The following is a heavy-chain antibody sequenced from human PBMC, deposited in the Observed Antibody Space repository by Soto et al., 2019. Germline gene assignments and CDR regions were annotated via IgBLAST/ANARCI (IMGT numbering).Heavy chain of an antibody. CDR2: VKDGGHT. Sequence: QVQLQQWGAGLLKPSETLSLNCAVTGGSLSGYYWSWIRQPPGKGLEWIGEVKDGGHTNYSPSLRGRVTISSAPSNNQFSLRLNSGTAADTGVYYCARGQEGVVATHWDQGSLVTVSS. D-gene: IGHD5-12*01. CDR3: ARGQEGVVATH. CDR1: GGSLSGYY. V-gene: IGHV4-34*01. J-gene: IGHJ4*02.